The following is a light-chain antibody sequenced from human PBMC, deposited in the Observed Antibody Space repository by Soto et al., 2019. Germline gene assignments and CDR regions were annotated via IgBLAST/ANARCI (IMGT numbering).Light chain of an antibody. V-gene: IGLV2-8*01. CDR3: TSYAGYNNPVV. CDR1: SSDVGFYNY. J-gene: IGLJ3*02. CDR2: EVN. Sequence: QSALTQPPSASGSPGQSVTISCTGTSSDVGFYNYVSWYQQHPDKAPQLMIYEVNKRPSGVPDRFSGSKSGNTASLTVSGLQPDDEADYYCTSYAGYNNPVVFGGGTKLTVL.